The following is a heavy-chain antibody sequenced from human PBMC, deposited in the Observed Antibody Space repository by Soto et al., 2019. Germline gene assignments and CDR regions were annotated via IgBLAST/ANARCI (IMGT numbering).Heavy chain of an antibody. CDR1: GFTLSSYS. CDR3: ARDSRVEMAAINDY. CDR2: ISSSSSYI. D-gene: IGHD5-12*01. V-gene: IGHV3-21*01. Sequence: GESLKISCAASGFTLSSYSMNWVRQAPGKGLEWVSSISSSSSYIYYADSVKGRFTISRDNAKNSLYLQMNSLRAEDTAVYYCARDSRVEMAAINDYWGQGTLVTVSS. J-gene: IGHJ4*02.